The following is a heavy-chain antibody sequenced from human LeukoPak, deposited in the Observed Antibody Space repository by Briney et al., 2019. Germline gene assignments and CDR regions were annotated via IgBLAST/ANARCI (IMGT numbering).Heavy chain of an antibody. Sequence: ARSLTLSCAASGGTFSSYGMHWVRQPPGKGLEWVAVISYDGSNNYYADSVKSRVTISIDKSKNPLSLQMNSLRAEDTAVYYCAKEVGGWYDYGSGSRNWFDPWGQGTLVTVSS. CDR3: AKEVGGWYDYGSGSRNWFDP. V-gene: IGHV3-30*18. CDR1: GGTFSSYG. D-gene: IGHD3-10*01. CDR2: ISYDGSNN. J-gene: IGHJ5*02.